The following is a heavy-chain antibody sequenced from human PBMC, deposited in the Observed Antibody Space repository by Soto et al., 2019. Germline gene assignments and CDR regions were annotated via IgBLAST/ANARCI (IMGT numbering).Heavy chain of an antibody. CDR3: ARGKRGSSWYRGEEKYYYYGMDV. V-gene: IGHV4-34*01. J-gene: IGHJ6*02. Sequence: PSETLSLTCTAYGESFNGYYWSWIRQPPGKGLEWIGEIHHSGSTNYNPSLTSRVTFSIDTSKRQFSLKVRSVTAADTAVYYCARGKRGSSWYRGEEKYYYYGMDVWGQGTPVTVSS. CDR1: GESFNGYY. D-gene: IGHD6-13*01. CDR2: IHHSGST.